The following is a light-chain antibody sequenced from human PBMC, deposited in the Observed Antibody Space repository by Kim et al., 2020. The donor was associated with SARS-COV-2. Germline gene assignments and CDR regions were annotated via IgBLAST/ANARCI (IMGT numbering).Light chain of an antibody. J-gene: IGKJ1*01. V-gene: IGKV1-39*01. CDR1: MSSF. Sequence: MSSFLNWYQQKPGKAPKLLIYEASNLPRGVSSRFSGTGYGTDFSLTISSLQPDDFATYYCQQTYSTVETFGQGTKVDIK. CDR3: QQTYSTVET. CDR2: EAS.